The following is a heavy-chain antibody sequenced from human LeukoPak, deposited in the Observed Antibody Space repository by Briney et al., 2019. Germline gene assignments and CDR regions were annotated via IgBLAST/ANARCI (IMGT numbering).Heavy chain of an antibody. CDR1: VYTFTGYY. Sequence: ASVKVSCKASVYTFTGYYMHCVRQAPGQGLECMGRINPNSGGTNYAQKFQGRDTMTRDTSISTAYMELSRLRSDDTAVYYCARVRSSGWLPDYWGQGTLVTVSS. V-gene: IGHV1-2*06. D-gene: IGHD6-19*01. CDR2: INPNSGGT. CDR3: ARVRSSGWLPDY. J-gene: IGHJ4*02.